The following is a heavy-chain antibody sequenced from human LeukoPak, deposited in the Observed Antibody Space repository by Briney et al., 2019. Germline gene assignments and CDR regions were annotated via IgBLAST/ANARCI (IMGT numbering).Heavy chain of an antibody. CDR2: ISSSSSYI. CDR1: GFTFSSYS. D-gene: IGHD3-22*01. J-gene: IGHJ4*02. V-gene: IGHV3-21*01. CDR3: ARNEGTYYYDSSGYYFDY. Sequence: GGSLRLSCAASGFTFSSYSMNWVRQAPGKGLEWVSSISSSSSYIYYADSVKGRFTISRDNAKNSLYLQMNSLRAEDTAVYYCARNEGTYYYDSSGYYFDYWGQGPLVTVSS.